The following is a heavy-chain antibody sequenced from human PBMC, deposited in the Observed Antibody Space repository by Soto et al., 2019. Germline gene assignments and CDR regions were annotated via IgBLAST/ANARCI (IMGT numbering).Heavy chain of an antibody. D-gene: IGHD4-4*01. Sequence: QITLKESGPTLLKPTQTLTLTCTFSGFSLSSREVGVGWIRQPPGKALEWLALIYWDDDNRYSPSLRTRLTITKDTAKNHVVLTMTNMNPMDTSTYYCANINKGVSGAIYRAFEYWGQGRLVTVSS. CDR2: IYWDDDN. V-gene: IGHV2-5*02. CDR3: ANINKGVSGAIYRAFEY. CDR1: GFSLSSREVG. J-gene: IGHJ4*02.